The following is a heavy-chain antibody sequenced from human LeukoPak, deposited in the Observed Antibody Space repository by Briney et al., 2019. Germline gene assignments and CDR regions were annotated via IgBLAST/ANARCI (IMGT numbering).Heavy chain of an antibody. V-gene: IGHV4-59*08. CDR3: ARRAFTVNWGFDY. Sequence: SETLSLTCTVSGGSISSYYWSWIRQPPGKGLEWIGYIYYSGSTNYNPSLKSRVTISLDTSKNQFSLNLSSVTAADTAVYYCARRAFTVNWGFDYWGQGTLVTVSS. J-gene: IGHJ4*02. CDR2: IYYSGST. CDR1: GGSISSYY. D-gene: IGHD7-27*01.